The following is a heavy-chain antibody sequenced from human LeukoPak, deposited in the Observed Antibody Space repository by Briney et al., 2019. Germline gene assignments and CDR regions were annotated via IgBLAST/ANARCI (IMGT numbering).Heavy chain of an antibody. CDR1: GFTFNNYW. Sequence: GGSLRLSCAASGFTFNNYWMSWVRQAPGKGLEWVANIKQDGSEKYYVDSVKGRFTISRDNAKNSLYLQMNTLTVDDTALYYCASRSGHWDFWGPGTLVTVSS. V-gene: IGHV3-7*03. D-gene: IGHD2-15*01. CDR3: ASRSGHWDF. J-gene: IGHJ4*02. CDR2: IKQDGSEK.